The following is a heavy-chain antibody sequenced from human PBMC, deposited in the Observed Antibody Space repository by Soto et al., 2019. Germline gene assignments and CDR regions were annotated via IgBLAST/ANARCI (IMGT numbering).Heavy chain of an antibody. CDR2: IYYSGST. CDR1: GGSISSYY. J-gene: IGHJ4*02. D-gene: IGHD6-19*01. CDR3: ARSGSGWLDY. Sequence: PSATLSLTCTVSGGSISSYYWSWIRQPPGKGLEWIGYIYYSGSTNYNPSLKSRVTISVDTSKNQFSLKLSSVTAADTAVYYCARSGSGWLDYWGQGTLVTVSS. V-gene: IGHV4-59*01.